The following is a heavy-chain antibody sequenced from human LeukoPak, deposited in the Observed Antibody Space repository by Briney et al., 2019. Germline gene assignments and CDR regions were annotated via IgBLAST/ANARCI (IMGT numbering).Heavy chain of an antibody. Sequence: ASVKVSCKASGYTFTGYYMHWVRQAPGQGLEWMGWINPNSGGTNYAQKFRGRVTMTRDTSISTAYMELSRLRSDDTAAYYCARSLGYYYDSSGYYDYWGQGTLVTVSS. J-gene: IGHJ4*02. V-gene: IGHV1-2*02. CDR3: ARSLGYYYDSSGYYDY. CDR2: INPNSGGT. D-gene: IGHD3-22*01. CDR1: GYTFTGYY.